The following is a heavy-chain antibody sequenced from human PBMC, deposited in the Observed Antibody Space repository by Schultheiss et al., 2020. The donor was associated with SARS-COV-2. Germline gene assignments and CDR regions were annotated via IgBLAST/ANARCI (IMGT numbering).Heavy chain of an antibody. CDR2: IYYSGST. V-gene: IGHV4-59*04. CDR3: MGGSYY. Sequence: GSLRLSCSVSGGSMSSYYWSWIRQPPGKGLEWIGYIYYSGSTSYNPSLKSLVTISVDTSKNQFSLKLSSVTAADTAVYYCMGGSYYWGQGTLVTVSS. J-gene: IGHJ4*02. D-gene: IGHD1-26*01. CDR1: GGSMSSYY.